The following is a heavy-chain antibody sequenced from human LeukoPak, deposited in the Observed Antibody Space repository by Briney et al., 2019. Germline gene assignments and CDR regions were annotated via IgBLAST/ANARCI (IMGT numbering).Heavy chain of an antibody. D-gene: IGHD3-3*01. CDR2: ITTNGDST. CDR1: GFTFNTYA. J-gene: IGHJ4*02. V-gene: IGHV3-23*01. CDR3: AKVANNFWSGLDY. Sequence: GGSLRLSCAASGFTFNTYAMNWVRQAPGKGLEWVSGITTNGDSTYYADSVKGRFTLSRDNSKSTLYLQMDSLRAEDTAIYYCAKVANNFWSGLDYWGQGALVTVSS.